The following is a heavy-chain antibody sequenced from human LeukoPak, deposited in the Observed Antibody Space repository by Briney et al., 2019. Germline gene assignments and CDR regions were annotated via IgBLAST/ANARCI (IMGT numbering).Heavy chain of an antibody. Sequence: GGSLRLSCAVSGFTFSSYWMSWVRQAPGKGLEWVANIRQDGSDKYYVDSVKGRFTISRDNAKNSLYLQMNSLRAEDTAVYYCARDSERSCYDCWGQGTLVTVSP. CDR2: IRQDGSDK. D-gene: IGHD2-15*01. J-gene: IGHJ4*02. CDR1: GFTFSSYW. CDR3: ARDSERSCYDC. V-gene: IGHV3-7*01.